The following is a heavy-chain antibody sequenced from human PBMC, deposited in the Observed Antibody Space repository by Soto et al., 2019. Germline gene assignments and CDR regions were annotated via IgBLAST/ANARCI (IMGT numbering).Heavy chain of an antibody. CDR3: ARGLPGYDFWSGPYYYYMDV. CDR2: IIPILGIA. D-gene: IGHD3-3*01. Sequence: SVKVSCKASGGTFSSYTISWVRQAPGQGLEWMGRIIPILGIANYAQKFQGRVTITADKSTSTAYMELSSLRSEDTAVYYCARGLPGYDFWSGPYYYYMDVWGQGTTVPVSS. V-gene: IGHV1-69*02. CDR1: GGTFSSYT. J-gene: IGHJ6*03.